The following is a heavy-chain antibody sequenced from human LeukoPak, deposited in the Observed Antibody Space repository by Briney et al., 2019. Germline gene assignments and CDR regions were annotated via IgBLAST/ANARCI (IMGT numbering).Heavy chain of an antibody. CDR2: MNSDGTTT. D-gene: IGHD2-21*01. CDR1: GFTLSGYW. V-gene: IGHV3-74*01. Sequence: GGSLRLSCAASGFTLSGYWMHWVRQAPGEGLVWISRMNSDGTTTTHADSVRGRFTISRDNAKNTLYLQMNSLRADDTAVYYCARYVVASACFDSWGQGTLVTVPS. CDR3: ARYVVASACFDS. J-gene: IGHJ4*02.